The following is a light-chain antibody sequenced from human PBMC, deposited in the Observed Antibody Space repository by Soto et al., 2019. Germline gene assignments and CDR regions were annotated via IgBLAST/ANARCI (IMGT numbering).Light chain of an antibody. CDR1: QDIRNF. Sequence: DIQMTQSPTSLSASVGDRVTITCRASQDIRNFGAWYQQKPGKAPKLLIYAASTLQSGVPSRFSGSGSGTDFTLTINSLTHEDVANYSFQKYTSVPVFGPGTKVEI. CDR2: AAS. CDR3: QKYTSVPV. J-gene: IGKJ3*01. V-gene: IGKV1-27*01.